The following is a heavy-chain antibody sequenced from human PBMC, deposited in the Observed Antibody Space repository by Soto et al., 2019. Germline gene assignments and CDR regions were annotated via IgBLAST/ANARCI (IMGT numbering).Heavy chain of an antibody. CDR2: ISYDGNNK. Sequence: GGSLRLSCAASGFTFSSYGMHWVRQAPGKGLEWVAIISYDGNNKYYADSVKGRFTISRDNSKNTLYLQMNSLRAEDTAVYYCAKGQVTVVTPGYFYHWGQGTLVTVSS. V-gene: IGHV3-30*18. CDR3: AKGQVTVVTPGYFYH. D-gene: IGHD2-21*02. J-gene: IGHJ1*01. CDR1: GFTFSSYG.